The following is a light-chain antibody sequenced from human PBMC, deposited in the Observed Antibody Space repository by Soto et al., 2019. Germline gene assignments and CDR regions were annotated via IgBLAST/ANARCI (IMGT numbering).Light chain of an antibody. V-gene: IGKV1-5*03. J-gene: IGKJ1*01. CDR3: QHYNSYSWT. CDR2: KAS. CDR1: QSISSW. Sequence: DIQVSQSPSTLSASIGPRVTITCRASQSISSWLAWYQQKPGKAPNLLIYKASSLESGVPSRFSGSGSGTEFTLTISSLQPDDFATYYCQHYNSYSWTFGQGTKVDIK.